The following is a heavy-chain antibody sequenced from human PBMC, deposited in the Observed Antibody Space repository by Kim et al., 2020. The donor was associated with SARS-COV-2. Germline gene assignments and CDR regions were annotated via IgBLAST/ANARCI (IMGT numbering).Heavy chain of an antibody. V-gene: IGHV3-48*03. CDR1: GFTFSSYE. J-gene: IGHJ4*02. Sequence: GGSLRLSCAASGFTFSSYEMNWVRQAPGKGLEWVSYISSSGSTIYYADSVKGRFTISRDNAKNSLYLQMNSLRAEDTAVYYCARAPIEVRGVIPYYFDYWGQGTLVTVSS. D-gene: IGHD3-10*01. CDR2: ISSSGSTI. CDR3: ARAPIEVRGVIPYYFDY.